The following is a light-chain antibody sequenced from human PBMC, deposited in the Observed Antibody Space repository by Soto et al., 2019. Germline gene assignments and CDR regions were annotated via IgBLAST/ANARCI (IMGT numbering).Light chain of an antibody. Sequence: EIVMTQSPATLSVSPWERATLSCMASQSVSSNLAWYQQKPGQAPRLLIYGASTRATGIPARFSGSGSGTEFTLTISSLQSEDFAVYYCQQRSDWPPPFGQGTKVDI. J-gene: IGKJ1*01. V-gene: IGKV3-15*01. CDR2: GAS. CDR1: QSVSSN. CDR3: QQRSDWPPP.